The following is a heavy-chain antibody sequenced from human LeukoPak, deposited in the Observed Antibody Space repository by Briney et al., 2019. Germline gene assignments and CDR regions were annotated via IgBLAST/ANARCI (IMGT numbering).Heavy chain of an antibody. V-gene: IGHV1-2*02. CDR2: INPNSGGT. J-gene: IGHJ6*02. CDR3: ARGSGYFDWLSPYYYYGMDV. D-gene: IGHD3-9*01. CDR1: GYTFTGYY. Sequence: ASVKVSCKASGYTFTGYYMHWVRQAPGQGLEWMGWINPNSGGTNYAQKFQGRVTMTRDTSISTAYMELSRLRSDDTVVYYCARGSGYFDWLSPYYYYGMDVWGQGTTVTVSS.